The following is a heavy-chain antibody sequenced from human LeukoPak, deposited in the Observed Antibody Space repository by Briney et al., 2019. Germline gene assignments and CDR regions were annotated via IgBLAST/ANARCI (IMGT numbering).Heavy chain of an antibody. CDR3: AREMSGSYYYGLHYFDY. CDR2: IYHSGST. V-gene: IGHV4-59*01. Sequence: NPSETLSLTCTVSGGSISSYYWSWIRQPPGKGLEWIGYIYHSGSTYYNPSLKSRVTISVDRSKNQFSLKLSSVTAADTAVYYCAREMSGSYYYGLHYFDYWGQGTLVTVSS. CDR1: GGSISSYY. J-gene: IGHJ4*02. D-gene: IGHD1-26*01.